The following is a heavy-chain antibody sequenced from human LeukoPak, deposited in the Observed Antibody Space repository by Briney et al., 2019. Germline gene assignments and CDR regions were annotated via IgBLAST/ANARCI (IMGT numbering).Heavy chain of an antibody. CDR3: AKALVDSGNYYYYYGMDV. CDR2: ISYDGSNK. CDR1: GFTFSSYG. J-gene: IGHJ6*02. D-gene: IGHD2-15*01. Sequence: PGRSLRLSCAASGFTFSSYGMHRVRQAPGKGLEWVAVISYDGSNKYYADSVKGRFTISRDNSKNTLYLQMNSLRAEDTAVYYCAKALVDSGNYYYYYGMDVWGQGTTVTVSS. V-gene: IGHV3-30*18.